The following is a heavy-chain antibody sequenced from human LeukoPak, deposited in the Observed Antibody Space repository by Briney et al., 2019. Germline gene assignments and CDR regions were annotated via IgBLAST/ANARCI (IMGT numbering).Heavy chain of an antibody. V-gene: IGHV3-21*01. Sequence: GGSLRLSCAASGFTFSSYSMNWVRQAPGKGLEWVSSISSSSSYIYYADSVKGRFTISRDNARNSLYLQMNNLRGEDTAIYYCARDAGNSGYGCDLWGQGTLVTVST. D-gene: IGHD5-12*01. CDR3: ARDAGNSGYGCDL. CDR1: GFTFSSYS. J-gene: IGHJ5*02. CDR2: ISSSSSYI.